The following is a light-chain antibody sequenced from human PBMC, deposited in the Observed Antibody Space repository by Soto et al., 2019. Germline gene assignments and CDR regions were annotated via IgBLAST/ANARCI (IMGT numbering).Light chain of an antibody. Sequence: EIQMTQSPSTLSASVGDRVTITCRASQSIGTWLAWYQQKPGTAPKLLIYKAANLADEVPSRFSGSGSGTDFTLTISSLQPEDFATYYCQQSYSTLTITFGQGTRLEIK. V-gene: IGKV1-5*03. CDR2: KAA. J-gene: IGKJ5*01. CDR3: QQSYSTLTIT. CDR1: QSIGTW.